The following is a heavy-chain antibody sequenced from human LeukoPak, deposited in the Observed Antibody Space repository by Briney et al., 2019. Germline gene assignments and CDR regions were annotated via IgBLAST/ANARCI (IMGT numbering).Heavy chain of an antibody. CDR3: ARGGVGLVIIPGWEYDYYGMDV. CDR2: ISISSTYK. V-gene: IGHV3-21*01. J-gene: IGHJ6*02. Sequence: GGSLRLSRAASGFTLSSYSMNCVRQAPGKGLQWVSSISISSTYKYYADSVKGRFTISRDNAKNSLYLQMNSLRAEDTAVCYCARGGVGLVIIPGWEYDYYGMDVWGQGTTVTVSS. D-gene: IGHD3/OR15-3a*01. CDR1: GFTLSSYS.